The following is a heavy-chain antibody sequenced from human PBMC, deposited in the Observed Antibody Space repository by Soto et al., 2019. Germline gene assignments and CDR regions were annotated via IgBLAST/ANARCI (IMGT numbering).Heavy chain of an antibody. D-gene: IGHD2-2*01. J-gene: IGHJ6*02. Sequence: QVKLVESGAGVVQPGKSLRLSCVVSGFTFTSYAMHWVRQAPGKGLEWVAVISFDGTNTYYADSVKGRFTFSRDNSKNTLYQQMNSLRPEDTAVYYCARDHLYCSDSNCFRGYYGMDVWGQGTTVTVSS. CDR2: ISFDGTNT. CDR3: ARDHLYCSDSNCFRGYYGMDV. V-gene: IGHV3-30-3*01. CDR1: GFTFTSYA.